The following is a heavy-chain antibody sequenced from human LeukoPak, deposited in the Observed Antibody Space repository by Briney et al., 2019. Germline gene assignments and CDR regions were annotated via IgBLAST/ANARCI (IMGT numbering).Heavy chain of an antibody. V-gene: IGHV3-7*03. J-gene: IGHJ6*02. CDR3: ARHIAVAASYYYYGMDV. D-gene: IGHD6-19*01. CDR2: IKQDGSEK. Sequence: PGGSLRLSCAASGFTFSSYCMSWVRQAPGKGLEWVANIKQDGSEKYYVDSVKGRFTISRDNAKNSLYLQMNSLRAEDTAVYYCARHIAVAASYYYYGMDVWGQGTTVTVSS. CDR1: GFTFSSYC.